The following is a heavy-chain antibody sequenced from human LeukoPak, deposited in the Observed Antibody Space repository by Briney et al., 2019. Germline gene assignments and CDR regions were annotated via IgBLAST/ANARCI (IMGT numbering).Heavy chain of an antibody. V-gene: IGHV1-18*01. CDR2: ISAYNGNT. CDR1: GYTFTSYG. J-gene: IGHJ4*02. CDR3: ARVDSSGYYFDY. Sequence: ASVKVSCKASGYTFTSYGISWVRQAPGQGLEWIGWISAYNGNTNYAQKLQGRVTMTTDTSTSTAYMELRSLRSDDTAVYYCARVDSSGYYFDYWGQGTLVTVSS. D-gene: IGHD3-22*01.